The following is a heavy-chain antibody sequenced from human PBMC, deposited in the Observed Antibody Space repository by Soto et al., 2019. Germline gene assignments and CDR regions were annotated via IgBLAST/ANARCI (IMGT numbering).Heavy chain of an antibody. J-gene: IGHJ4*02. CDR1: GGSISSSSYY. D-gene: IGHD2-15*01. V-gene: IGHV4-39*01. CDR3: ARHIVVVVAANPLDY. CDR2: IYYSGST. Sequence: SETLSLTCTVSGGSISSSSYYWGWIRQPPGKGLEWIGSIYYSGSTYYNPSLKSRVTISVDTSKNQFSLKLSSVTAADTAVYYCARHIVVVVAANPLDYWGQGTLVTVSS.